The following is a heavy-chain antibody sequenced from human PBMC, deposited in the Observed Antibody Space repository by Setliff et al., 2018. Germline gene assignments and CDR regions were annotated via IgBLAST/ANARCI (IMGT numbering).Heavy chain of an antibody. CDR3: ARDSSGWSGFSRLVGVYYYYMDV. CDR2: INTNTGNP. Sequence: ASVKVSCKASGYTFTRYAMNWVRQAPGQGLEWMGWINTNTGNPTYAQGFTGRFVFSLDTSVSTAYLQVRSLKAEDTAVYYCARDSSGWSGFSRLVGVYYYYMDVWGKGTTVTVSS. V-gene: IGHV7-4-1*01. J-gene: IGHJ6*03. CDR1: GYTFTRYA. D-gene: IGHD6-19*01.